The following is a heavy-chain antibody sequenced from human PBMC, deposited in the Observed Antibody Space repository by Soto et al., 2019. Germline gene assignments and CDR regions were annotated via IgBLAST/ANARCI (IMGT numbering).Heavy chain of an antibody. J-gene: IGHJ4*02. V-gene: IGHV3-11*01. CDR1: GFTFSDHY. CDR2: IGTSETTM. CDR3: ARGGVYFDY. Sequence: QVQLVESGGGLVKPGGSLRLSCVASGFTFSDHYMSWIRQAPGKGLEWISFIGTSETTMYYTDSVMGRFTISRDNAKNSLLLPMNSLRADDTALYYCARGGVYFDYWGQGILVTVSS.